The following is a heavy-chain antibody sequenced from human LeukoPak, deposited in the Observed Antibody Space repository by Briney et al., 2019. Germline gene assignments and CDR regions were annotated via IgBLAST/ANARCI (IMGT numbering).Heavy chain of an antibody. J-gene: IGHJ4*02. V-gene: IGHV3-33*01. Sequence: GGSLRLSCGASGFTFNSYGIHWVRQAPGKGLEWVAFIWYDGSNKYYADSVKGRFTISRDNSKNTLYLQMNSLRAEDTAVYYCARARTTRGFDYWGQGTLATVSS. CDR1: GFTFNSYG. CDR3: ARARTTRGFDY. CDR2: IWYDGSNK. D-gene: IGHD4-17*01.